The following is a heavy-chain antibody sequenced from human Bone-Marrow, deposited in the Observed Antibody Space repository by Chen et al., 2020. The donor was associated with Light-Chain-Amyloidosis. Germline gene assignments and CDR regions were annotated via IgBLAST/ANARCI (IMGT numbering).Heavy chain of an antibody. CDR2: VYYSGRT. Sequence: VQLQESGRGLMKPSETLSLTCSVSGGSTRSMSHYWGGIRQLPRKGLEWIGSVYYSGRTYYSPYLKSRVSISIDTSKNQFTLRLTSVTAADSAVYFCARAVDYSNYGWFDPWGQGTLVTVSS. J-gene: IGHJ5*02. CDR1: GGSTRSMSHY. CDR3: ARAVDYSNYGWFDP. D-gene: IGHD4-4*01. V-gene: IGHV4-39*01.